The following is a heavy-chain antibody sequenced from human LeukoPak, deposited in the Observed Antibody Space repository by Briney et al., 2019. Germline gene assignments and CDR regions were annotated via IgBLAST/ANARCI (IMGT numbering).Heavy chain of an antibody. CDR3: ARDDAGDIAAAGTSWFDP. J-gene: IGHJ5*02. V-gene: IGHV1-8*02. D-gene: IGHD6-13*01. CDR2: MNPNSGNT. Sequence: GASVKVSCKASGYTFTSYGISWVRQATGQGLEWMGWMNPNSGNTGYAQKFQGRVTMTRNTSISTAYMELSSLRSEDTAVYYCARDDAGDIAAAGTSWFDPWGQGTLVTVSS. CDR1: GYTFTSYG.